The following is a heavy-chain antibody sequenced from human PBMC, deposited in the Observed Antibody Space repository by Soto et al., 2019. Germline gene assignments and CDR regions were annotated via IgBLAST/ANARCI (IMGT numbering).Heavy chain of an antibody. CDR3: ARPLVAGGADDAFDI. CDR1: GGSISSSSYY. CDR2: IYYSGST. V-gene: IGHV4-39*01. D-gene: IGHD1-26*01. J-gene: IGHJ3*02. Sequence: QLQLQESGPGLVKPSETLSLTCTVSGGSISSSSYYWGWIRQPPGKGLEWIGSIYYSGSTYYNPSHKSRVTISVDTSKNQFSLKLSSVTAADTAVYYCARPLVAGGADDAFDIWGQGTMVTVSS.